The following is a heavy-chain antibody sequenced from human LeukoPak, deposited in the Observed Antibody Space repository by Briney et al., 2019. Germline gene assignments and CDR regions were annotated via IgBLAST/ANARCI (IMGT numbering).Heavy chain of an antibody. CDR1: GFTVSSNY. J-gene: IGHJ4*02. CDR3: AKGAVAGNQKPGGY. D-gene: IGHD6-19*01. Sequence: GGSLRLSCAASGFTVSSNYMSWVRQAPGKGLEWVSVIYSGGSTYYADSVKGRFTISRDNSKNTLYLQMNSLRAEDTAVYFCAKGAVAGNQKPGGYWGQGTLVTVSS. V-gene: IGHV3-53*01. CDR2: IYSGGST.